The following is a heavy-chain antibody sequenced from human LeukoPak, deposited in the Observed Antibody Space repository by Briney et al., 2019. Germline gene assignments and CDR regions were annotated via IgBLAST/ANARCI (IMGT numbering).Heavy chain of an antibody. J-gene: IGHJ6*03. D-gene: IGHD2-2*01. V-gene: IGHV3-30*02. CDR3: AKDIAAIPYQLLLVAPHYYYMDV. Sequence: GGSLRLSCAASGFTFSSYGMHWVRQAPGKGLEWVAFIRYDGSNKYYADSVKGRFTISRDNSKNTLYLQMNSLRAEDTAVYYCAKDIAAIPYQLLLVAPHYYYMDVWGKGTTVTVSS. CDR1: GFTFSSYG. CDR2: IRYDGSNK.